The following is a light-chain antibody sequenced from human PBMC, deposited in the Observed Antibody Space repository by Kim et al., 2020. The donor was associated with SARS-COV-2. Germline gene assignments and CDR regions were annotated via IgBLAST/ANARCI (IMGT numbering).Light chain of an antibody. CDR2: AAP. CDR3: QQRSEGILT. CDR1: DSIISS. V-gene: IGKV3-11*01. Sequence: LPPEERATPSCSASDSIISSLARYHQKPAQDPRSLSYAAPKSDTVISARCSGSGSGTDYTLTISSLERVEFAVYYCQQRSEGILTFGGGTKVDIK. J-gene: IGKJ4*01.